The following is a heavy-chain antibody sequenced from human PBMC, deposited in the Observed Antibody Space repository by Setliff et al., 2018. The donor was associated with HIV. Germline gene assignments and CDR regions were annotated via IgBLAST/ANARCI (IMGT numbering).Heavy chain of an antibody. CDR1: GGSISSGSYY. Sequence: SETLSLTCTVSGGSISSGSYYWSWIRQPAGKGLEWIGRIYTSGSTNYNPSLKSRVTISVYTSKNQFSLKLSSVTAADTAVYYCARDRYCSSTSCYDNWFDPWGQGTLVTVSS. D-gene: IGHD2-2*01. CDR3: ARDRYCSSTSCYDNWFDP. CDR2: IYTSGST. V-gene: IGHV4-61*02. J-gene: IGHJ5*02.